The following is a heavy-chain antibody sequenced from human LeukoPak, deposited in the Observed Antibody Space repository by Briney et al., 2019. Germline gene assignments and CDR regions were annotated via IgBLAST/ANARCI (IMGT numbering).Heavy chain of an antibody. Sequence: NPSETLSLTCTVSGGSISSYYWSWIRQPPGKGLEWIGYIYYSGRTNYNPSLKSRVTISVDTSKNQFSLKLSSVTAADTAVYYCASYSYYYDSSGYFDYWGQGTLVTVSS. V-gene: IGHV4-59*01. CDR2: IYYSGRT. CDR3: ASYSYYYDSSGYFDY. CDR1: GGSISSYY. J-gene: IGHJ4*02. D-gene: IGHD3-22*01.